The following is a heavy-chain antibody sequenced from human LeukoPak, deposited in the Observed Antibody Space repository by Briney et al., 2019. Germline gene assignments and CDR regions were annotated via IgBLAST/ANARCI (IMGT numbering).Heavy chain of an antibody. V-gene: IGHV1-8*03. CDR2: MNPKSGDT. CDR3: ARGRYMDV. J-gene: IGHJ6*03. Sequence: ASVKVPCKASGYIFIDYEINWVRQATGQGLEWMGWMNPKSGDTGYEQKFKGRVTITRDSSISTVYMGLRSLRSEDTALYYCARGRYMDVWGKGTTVTVSS. CDR1: GYIFIDYE.